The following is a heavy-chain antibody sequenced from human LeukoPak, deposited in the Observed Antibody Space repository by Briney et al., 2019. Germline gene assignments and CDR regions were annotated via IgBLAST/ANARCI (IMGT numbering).Heavy chain of an antibody. CDR2: IYYSGST. Sequence: SETLSLTCTVSGGSISNGGYYWSWIRQPPGKGLEWIGYIYYSGSTYYNPSLKSRVTISVDTSKNQFSLKLNSVTAADTAVYYCARDGGPRDIVVVPADGFDPWGQGTLVSVSS. CDR3: ARDGGPRDIVVVPADGFDP. CDR1: GGSISNGGYY. D-gene: IGHD2-2*01. V-gene: IGHV4-30-4*01. J-gene: IGHJ5*02.